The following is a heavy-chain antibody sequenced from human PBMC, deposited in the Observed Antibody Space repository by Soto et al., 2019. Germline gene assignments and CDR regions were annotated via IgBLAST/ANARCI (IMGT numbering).Heavy chain of an antibody. D-gene: IGHD6-13*01. V-gene: IGHV1-69*06. CDR1: GGTFSSYA. J-gene: IGHJ6*02. CDR2: IIPIFGTA. Sequence: GASVKVSCKASGGTFSSYAISWVRQAPGQGLEWMGGIIPIFGTANYAQKFQGRVTITADKSTSTAYMELSSLRSGDTAVYYCARDIAAAGTGGAWDYYYYGMDVWGQGTTVTVSS. CDR3: ARDIAAAGTGGAWDYYYYGMDV.